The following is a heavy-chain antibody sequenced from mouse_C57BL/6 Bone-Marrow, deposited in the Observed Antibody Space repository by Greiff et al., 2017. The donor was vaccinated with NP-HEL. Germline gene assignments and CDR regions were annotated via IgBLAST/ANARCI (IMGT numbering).Heavy chain of an antibody. CDR2: IYPGDGDT. D-gene: IGHD2-2*01. J-gene: IGHJ3*01. V-gene: IGHV1-82*01. CDR3: ARGGYDRVSFAY. CDR1: GYAFSSSW. Sequence: VQLQQSGPELVKPGASVKISCKASGYAFSSSWMNWVKQRPGKGLEWIGRIYPGDGDTNYNGKFKGKATLTADKSSSTAYMQLSSLTSEDSAVYFCARGGYDRVSFAYWGQGTLVTVSA.